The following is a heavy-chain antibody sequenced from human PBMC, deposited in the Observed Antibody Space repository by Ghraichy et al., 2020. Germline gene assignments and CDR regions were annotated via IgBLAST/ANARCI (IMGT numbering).Heavy chain of an antibody. J-gene: IGHJ3*02. D-gene: IGHD4-17*01. CDR2: IYYSGST. V-gene: IGHV4-59*08. Sequence: WETLSLTCTVSGGSITSYYWSWIRQPPGKGLEWVGYIYYSGSTNYNPSLKSRVTISVDTSKNQFSLKLSSVTAADTAVYYCAKTFGDSRSDAFDIWGQGTMVTVSS. CDR3: AKTFGDSRSDAFDI. CDR1: GGSITSYY.